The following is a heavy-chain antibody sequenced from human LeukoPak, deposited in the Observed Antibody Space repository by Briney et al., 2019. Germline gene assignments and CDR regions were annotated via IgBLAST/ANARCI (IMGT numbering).Heavy chain of an antibody. J-gene: IGHJ3*02. V-gene: IGHV4-59*01. D-gene: IGHD5-12*01. CDR3: ARDRGSELYDAFDI. CDR2: MYYSGST. Sequence: SETLSLTCSVSGGSISSYYWSWIRQPPGKGLEWIGYMYYSGSTNYNPSLKSRVTISVDTSKNQFSLKLSSVTAADTAVYYCARDRGSELYDAFDIWGQGTMVTVAS. CDR1: GGSISSYY.